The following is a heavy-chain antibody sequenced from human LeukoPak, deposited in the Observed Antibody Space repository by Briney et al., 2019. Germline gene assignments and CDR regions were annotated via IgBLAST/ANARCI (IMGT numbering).Heavy chain of an antibody. CDR3: AGDEPAYCGGDCSVY. D-gene: IGHD2-21*02. CDR2: IIPILGIA. J-gene: IGHJ4*02. V-gene: IGHV1-69*04. CDR1: GGTFSSYA. Sequence: SVKVSCKASGGTFSSYAISWVRQAPGQGLEWMGRIIPILGIANYAQKFQGRVTITADKSTSTAYMELSSLRSEDTAVYYCAGDEPAYCGGDCSVYWGQGTPVTVSS.